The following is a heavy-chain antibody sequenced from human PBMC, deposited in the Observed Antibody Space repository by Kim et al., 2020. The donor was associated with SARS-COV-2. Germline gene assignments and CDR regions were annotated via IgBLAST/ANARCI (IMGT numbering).Heavy chain of an antibody. Sequence: GGSLRLSCAASGFTFSSYEMNWVRQAPGKGLEWVSYISSSGSTIYYADSVKGRFTISRDNAKNSLYLQMNSLRAEDTAVYYCARALLWFGETKGNDYWGQGTLVTVSS. CDR1: GFTFSSYE. CDR3: ARALLWFGETKGNDY. D-gene: IGHD3-10*01. CDR2: ISSSGSTI. J-gene: IGHJ4*02. V-gene: IGHV3-48*03.